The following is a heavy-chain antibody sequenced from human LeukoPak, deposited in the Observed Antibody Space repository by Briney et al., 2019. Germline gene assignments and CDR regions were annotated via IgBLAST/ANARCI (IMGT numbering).Heavy chain of an antibody. CDR2: IFYSGST. J-gene: IGHJ4*02. D-gene: IGHD6-19*01. CDR1: GGSISNYY. CDR3: ARYSSGWSYLEH. V-gene: IGHV4-59*08. Sequence: SETLSLTCTVSGGSISNYYWNWIRQPPGKGLEWIGYIFYSGSTNYNPSLKSRVTISIDTSKNQFSLKLRSVTAADTAVYYCARYSSGWSYLEHWGQGTLVTVSS.